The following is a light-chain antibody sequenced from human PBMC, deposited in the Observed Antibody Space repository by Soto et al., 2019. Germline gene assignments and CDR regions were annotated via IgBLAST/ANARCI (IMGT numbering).Light chain of an antibody. Sequence: DIQMTQSPSSLSASVGDSVTITCRASQGISNYLAWYQQKPGKVPKLLIYAASTLQSGVPSRFSGSGSGTDFTLPISSLQPEDVATYYCHKYNSAPFTFGPGTKVDIK. V-gene: IGKV1-27*01. CDR2: AAS. CDR3: HKYNSAPFT. J-gene: IGKJ3*01. CDR1: QGISNY.